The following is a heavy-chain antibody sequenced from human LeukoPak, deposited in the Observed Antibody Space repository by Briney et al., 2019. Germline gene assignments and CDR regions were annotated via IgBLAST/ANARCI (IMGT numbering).Heavy chain of an antibody. CDR2: INGGGGST. J-gene: IGHJ4*02. V-gene: IGHV3-23*01. Sequence: PGGSLRLSCAASGFIFSTYNMNWVRQAPGKGLEWVSAINGGGGSTYYADSVKGRFTISRDNSKNTLYLQMNSLRAEDTAVYYCAKAPGGIVGYWGQGTLVTVSS. CDR1: GFIFSTYN. D-gene: IGHD3-16*01. CDR3: AKAPGGIVGY.